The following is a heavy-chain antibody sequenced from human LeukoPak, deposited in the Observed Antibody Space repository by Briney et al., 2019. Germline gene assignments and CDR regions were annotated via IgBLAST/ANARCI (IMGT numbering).Heavy chain of an antibody. V-gene: IGHV3-33*06. CDR1: GFRFSSYG. J-gene: IGHJ4*02. CDR2: VSYDGSNK. D-gene: IGHD6-13*01. Sequence: GGSLRLSCTASGFRFSSYGIHWVRQTPGKGLEWVALVSYDGSNKDYADSVKGRFTISRDNSKNTVYLQINSLRAEDTAVYYCAKNKGIAAAGNSDYWGQGTLVTVSS. CDR3: AKNKGIAAAGNSDY.